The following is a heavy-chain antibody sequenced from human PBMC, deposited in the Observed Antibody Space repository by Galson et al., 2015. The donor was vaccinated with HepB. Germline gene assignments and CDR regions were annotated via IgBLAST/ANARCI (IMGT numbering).Heavy chain of an antibody. J-gene: IGHJ3*02. D-gene: IGHD2-2*02. V-gene: IGHV3-48*02. CDR3: ARAPYCSSSSCYIVPDAFDI. CDR1: GFTLSSYS. Sequence: SLRLSCAASGFTLSSYSMNWVRQAPGKGLEWVSYISSSTGAMNYADSVKGRFTISRDNAENSLYLQMNSLRDEDTAVYYCARAPYCSSSSCYIVPDAFDIWGQGTMVTVSS. CDR2: ISSSTGAM.